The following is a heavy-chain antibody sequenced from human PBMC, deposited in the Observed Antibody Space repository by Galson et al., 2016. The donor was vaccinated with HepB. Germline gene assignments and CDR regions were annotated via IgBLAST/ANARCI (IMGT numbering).Heavy chain of an antibody. D-gene: IGHD6-19*01. J-gene: IGHJ6*02. CDR1: GFSFNRYW. V-gene: IGHV3-7*03. CDR2: IKQDGSEK. Sequence: SLRLSCAASGFSFNRYWMSWVRQAPGKGLEWVGNIKQDGSEKYYVDSVKGRFTISRDNAKNSLYQQMNSRRAEDTAVYYCARDSAAGDYYYYYFGMDVWGQGTTVTVSS. CDR3: ARDSAAGDYYYYYFGMDV.